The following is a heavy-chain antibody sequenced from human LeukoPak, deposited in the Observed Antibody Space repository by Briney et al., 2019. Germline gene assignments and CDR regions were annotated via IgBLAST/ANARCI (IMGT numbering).Heavy chain of an antibody. V-gene: IGHV3-7*01. CDR3: ARAVLPDESVYRPFDY. D-gene: IGHD5/OR15-5a*01. Sequence: GGSLRLSCVASGFTFRSYSMTWVRQAPGKGLEWVANIKQDESEKYYVASVEGRFSISRDNAKNSLYLQMNSLGVEGTAVYYCARAVLPDESVYRPFDYWGQGILVTVSS. J-gene: IGHJ4*02. CDR2: IKQDESEK. CDR1: GFTFRSYS.